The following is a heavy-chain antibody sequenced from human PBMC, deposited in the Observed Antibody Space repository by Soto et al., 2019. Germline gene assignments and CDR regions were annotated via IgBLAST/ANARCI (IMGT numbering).Heavy chain of an antibody. Sequence: QVQLQQWGAGLVKPSETLSLSCAVYGQSFSGHSWAWIRQPPGKGLEWIGEINESGSTDYNPSLMSRVTISTDTSTNQFSLKLSSVSAADTAAYFCARGSGIVALPGELEDVKYDYWGQGTLVNVSS. CDR1: GQSFSGHS. J-gene: IGHJ4*02. V-gene: IGHV4-34*01. D-gene: IGHD1-1*01. CDR2: INESGST. CDR3: ARGSGIVALPGELEDVKYDY.